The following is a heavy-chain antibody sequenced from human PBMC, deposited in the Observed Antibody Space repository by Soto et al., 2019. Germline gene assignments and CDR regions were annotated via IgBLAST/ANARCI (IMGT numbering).Heavy chain of an antibody. J-gene: IGHJ4*02. CDR2: ISGSGGST. V-gene: IGHV3-23*01. D-gene: IGHD5-12*01. CDR1: GFTFSNYA. CDR3: AKDSGSSGLFDY. Sequence: EVQLLESGGGLVQPRGSLRLSCAVSGFTFSNYAMSWVHQAPGKGLEWVSVISGSGGSTFYADSVKGRFTISRDNSKKTLHLQMNSLRAEDTAVYYCAKDSGSSGLFDYWGQGTLVAVSS.